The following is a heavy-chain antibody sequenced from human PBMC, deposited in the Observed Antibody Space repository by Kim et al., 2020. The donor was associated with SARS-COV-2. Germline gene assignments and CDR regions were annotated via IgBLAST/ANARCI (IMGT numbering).Heavy chain of an antibody. J-gene: IGHJ5*02. Sequence: SETLSLTCAVSGGSISSGGYSWSWIRQPPGKGLEWIGYIYHSGSTYYNPSLKSRVTISVDRSKNQFSLKLSSVTAADTAVYYCARGTRSGTSIAQNWFDPWGQGTLVTVSS. CDR3: ARGTRSGTSIAQNWFDP. V-gene: IGHV4-30-2*01. CDR2: IYHSGST. D-gene: IGHD1-1*01. CDR1: GGSISSGGYS.